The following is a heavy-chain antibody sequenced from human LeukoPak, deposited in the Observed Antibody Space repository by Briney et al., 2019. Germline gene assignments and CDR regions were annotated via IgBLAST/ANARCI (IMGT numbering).Heavy chain of an antibody. V-gene: IGHV3-23*01. D-gene: IGHD3-22*01. J-gene: IGHJ4*02. CDR1: GLTFNNYA. CDR2: ISKSGDHT. CDR3: ARENYYDSSAYY. Sequence: GGSLRLSCAVSGLTFNNYAMSWVRQAPGKGLEWVSAISKSGDHTYYAASAKGRFTIYRDNSKNTQYLQMNSLRAEDTAVYFCARENYYDSSAYYSGQGTLVTVSS.